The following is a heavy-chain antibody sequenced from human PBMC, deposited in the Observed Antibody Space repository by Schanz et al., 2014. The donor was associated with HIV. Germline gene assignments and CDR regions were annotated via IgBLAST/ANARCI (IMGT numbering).Heavy chain of an antibody. Sequence: EVQLLESGGDLVQPGGSLRLSCAASGFTFSSYSMNWVRQAPGKGLEWVSYISSSSSTIYYADSVKGRFTISRDNAKNSLYLQMNSLRDEDTAVYYCARTAPTKYYYDSSGVRGAFDIWGQGTMVTVSS. CDR3: ARTAPTKYYYDSSGVRGAFDI. V-gene: IGHV3-48*02. J-gene: IGHJ3*02. D-gene: IGHD3-22*01. CDR2: ISSSSSTI. CDR1: GFTFSSYS.